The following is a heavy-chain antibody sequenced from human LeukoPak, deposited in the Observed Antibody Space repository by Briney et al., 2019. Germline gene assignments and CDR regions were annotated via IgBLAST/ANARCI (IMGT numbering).Heavy chain of an antibody. Sequence: SETLSLTCTVSGGSISSYYWSWIRPPPGKGLEWIGYIYYSGSTNYNPSLKSRVTISVDTSKNQFSLKLSSVTAADTAVYYCARRPTMIVAGYFDYWGQGTLVTVSS. CDR3: ARRPTMIVAGYFDY. CDR2: IYYSGST. V-gene: IGHV4-59*01. D-gene: IGHD3-22*01. CDR1: GGSISSYY. J-gene: IGHJ4*02.